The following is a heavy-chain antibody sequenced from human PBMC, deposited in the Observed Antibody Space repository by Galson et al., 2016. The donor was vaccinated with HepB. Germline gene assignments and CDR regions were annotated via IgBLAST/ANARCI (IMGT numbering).Heavy chain of an antibody. D-gene: IGHD2-2*01. CDR3: AKERQSGYCSSTDCYGLDY. J-gene: IGHJ4*02. V-gene: IGHV3-30*18. Sequence: SLRLSCAASGFTFSYAWMSWVRQAPGKGLEWVAVTSNDGSNKYYADSVKGRFTISRDNSKNTLYLQMNSLRAEDTAVYYCAKERQSGYCSSTDCYGLDYWGQGTLVTVSS. CDR1: GFTFSYAW. CDR2: TSNDGSNK.